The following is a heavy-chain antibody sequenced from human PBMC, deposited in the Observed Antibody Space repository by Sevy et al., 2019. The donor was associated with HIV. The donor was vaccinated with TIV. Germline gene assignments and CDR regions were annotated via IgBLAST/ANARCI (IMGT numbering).Heavy chain of an antibody. CDR2: ISGSGGST. V-gene: IGHV3-23*01. CDR1: GFIFSSYV. Sequence: GGSLRLSCAASGFIFSSYVMSWVRQAPGKGLEWISTISGSGGSTYYADSVTGRFTISRDNSKNTLDRQMNSLRAEDTAVYYCEAIATAGRDYWGQGTLVTVSS. D-gene: IGHD6-13*01. J-gene: IGHJ4*02. CDR3: EAIATAGRDY.